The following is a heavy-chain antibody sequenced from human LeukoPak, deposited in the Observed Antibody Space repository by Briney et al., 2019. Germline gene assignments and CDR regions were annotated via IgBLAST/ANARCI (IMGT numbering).Heavy chain of an antibody. Sequence: SVKVSCKASGGTFSSYAISWVRQAPGQGLEWMGRIIPILGIANYAQKFQGRVTITADKSTSTAYMELGSLRSEDTAVYYCARVGAYGGNSGAFDIWGQGTMVTVSS. V-gene: IGHV1-69*04. CDR2: IIPILGIA. J-gene: IGHJ3*02. CDR1: GGTFSSYA. D-gene: IGHD4-23*01. CDR3: ARVGAYGGNSGAFDI.